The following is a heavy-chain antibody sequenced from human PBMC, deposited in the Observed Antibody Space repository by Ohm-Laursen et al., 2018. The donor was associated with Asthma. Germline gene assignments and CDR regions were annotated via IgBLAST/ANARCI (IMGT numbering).Heavy chain of an antibody. CDR1: GFTFSGCA. J-gene: IGHJ4*02. D-gene: IGHD5-24*01. CDR3: ARGNLEGLQ. Sequence: SLRLSCSASGFTFSGCAMSWVRQAPGKGLEWVSGISGNGGSTYYPDSVKGRFTISRDDAKNTLYLQMNSLRADDSAVYYCARGNLEGLQWGQGTLVTVSS. CDR2: ISGNGGST. V-gene: IGHV3-23*01.